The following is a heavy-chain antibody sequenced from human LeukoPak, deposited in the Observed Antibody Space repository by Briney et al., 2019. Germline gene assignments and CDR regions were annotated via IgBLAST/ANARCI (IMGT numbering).Heavy chain of an antibody. Sequence: GESLKISCKGSGYIFTNYWIGWVRQMPGKGLEWVANIKEDGSRNHYVDSVKGRFTISRDNAKSSLYLQMNSLRAEDTAVYYCARQLSGWYDADPYWGQGTLVTVSS. CDR3: ARQLSGWYDADPY. J-gene: IGHJ4*02. CDR2: IKEDGSRN. CDR1: GYIFTNYW. V-gene: IGHV3-7*05. D-gene: IGHD6-19*01.